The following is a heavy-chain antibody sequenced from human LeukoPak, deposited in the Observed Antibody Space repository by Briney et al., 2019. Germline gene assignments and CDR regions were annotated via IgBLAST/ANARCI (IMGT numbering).Heavy chain of an antibody. Sequence: PGRSLRLSCAASGFTFSSYAMHWVRQAPGKGLEWVAVISYDGSNKYYADSVKSRFTISRDNSKNTLYLQMNSLRAEDTAVYYCARDQGGWGQGTLVTVSS. D-gene: IGHD1-26*01. V-gene: IGHV3-30-3*01. CDR2: ISYDGSNK. CDR1: GFTFSSYA. CDR3: ARDQGG. J-gene: IGHJ4*02.